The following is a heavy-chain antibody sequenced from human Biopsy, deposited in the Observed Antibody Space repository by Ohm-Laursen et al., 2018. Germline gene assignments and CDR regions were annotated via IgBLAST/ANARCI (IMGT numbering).Heavy chain of an antibody. Sequence: TLSLTCTVSGGSISSDYWSWIRQTPGKGLEWIGYIYYSGSTNYNPSLKSRVTISVDTSKNQFSLRLNSVTAADTALYYCARDYTWNYVGIGYWGHGTLVTVSS. CDR2: IYYSGST. CDR3: ARDYTWNYVGIGY. CDR1: GGSISSDY. V-gene: IGHV4-59*01. D-gene: IGHD1-7*01. J-gene: IGHJ4*01.